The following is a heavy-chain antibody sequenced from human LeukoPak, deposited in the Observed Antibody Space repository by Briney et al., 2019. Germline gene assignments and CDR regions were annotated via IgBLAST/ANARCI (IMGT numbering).Heavy chain of an antibody. CDR3: ARVADSAGFDY. D-gene: IGHD6-13*01. J-gene: IGHJ4*02. CDR2: IYYSGST. V-gene: IGHV4-31*03. CDR1: GGSISSGGYY. Sequence: PSQTLSLTCTVSGGSISSGGYYWSWIRQHPGKGLEWIGYIYYSGSTYYNPSHKSRVTISVDTSKNQFSLKLSSVTAADTAVYYCARVADSAGFDYWGQGTLVTVSS.